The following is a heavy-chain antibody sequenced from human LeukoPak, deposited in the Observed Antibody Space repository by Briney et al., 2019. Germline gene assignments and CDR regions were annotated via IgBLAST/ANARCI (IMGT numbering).Heavy chain of an antibody. Sequence: SETLSLTCAVSGDSISRGHYWGWIRQPPGKGLEWIGSIYHSGITYYNPSLKSRVTISVETSKNQFSLKLRSVTATDTAVYYCARVTSGAAAGIDYWGQGTLVTVPS. CDR3: ARVTSGAAAGIDY. CDR1: GDSISRGHY. CDR2: IYHSGIT. D-gene: IGHD6-13*01. V-gene: IGHV4-38-2*01. J-gene: IGHJ4*02.